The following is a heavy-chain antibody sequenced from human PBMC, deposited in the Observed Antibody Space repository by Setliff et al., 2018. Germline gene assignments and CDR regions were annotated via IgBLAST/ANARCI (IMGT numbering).Heavy chain of an antibody. Sequence: ASVKVSCKASGYTFTSYGISWVRQAPGQGLEWMGWNSAYNGNTNYAQKLQGRVTMTTDTSTSTAYMELRSLRSDDTAVYYCARDPPYYYDSSGLLVPFDYWGQGTLVTVSS. CDR3: ARDPPYYYDSSGLLVPFDY. CDR2: NSAYNGNT. V-gene: IGHV1-18*01. J-gene: IGHJ4*02. D-gene: IGHD3-22*01. CDR1: GYTFTSYG.